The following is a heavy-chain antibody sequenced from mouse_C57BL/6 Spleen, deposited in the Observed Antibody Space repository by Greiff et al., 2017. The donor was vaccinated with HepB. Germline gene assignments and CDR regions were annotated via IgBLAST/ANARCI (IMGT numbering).Heavy chain of an antibody. CDR2: IDPNSGGT. CDR3: ARGWRATVDFDY. V-gene: IGHV1-72*01. D-gene: IGHD1-1*01. CDR1: GFNIKDYY. Sequence: VQLQQSGAELVKPGASVKLSCTASGFNIKDYYMHWVKQRPGRGLEWIGRIDPNSGGTKYNEKLKSKATLTVDKPSSTAYMQLSSLTSEDSAVYYCARGWRATVDFDYWGQGTTLTVSS. J-gene: IGHJ2*01.